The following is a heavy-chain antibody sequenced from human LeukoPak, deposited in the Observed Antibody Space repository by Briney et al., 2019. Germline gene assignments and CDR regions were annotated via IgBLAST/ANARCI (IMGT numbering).Heavy chain of an antibody. CDR2: ISYDASNK. CDR3: GRELTVGSSSAHHGYYFGMEL. V-gene: IGHV3-30*03. Sequence: GGSLRLSCAASGFTFNTYGMHWVRQAPGKGLEWVAVISYDASNKNYADPVKGRFTISRDYSKNTVYLQMNSLRAEDPAVYFCGRELTVGSSSAHHGYYFGMELWGQGTTVTVSS. D-gene: IGHD6-6*01. CDR1: GFTFNTYG. J-gene: IGHJ6*02.